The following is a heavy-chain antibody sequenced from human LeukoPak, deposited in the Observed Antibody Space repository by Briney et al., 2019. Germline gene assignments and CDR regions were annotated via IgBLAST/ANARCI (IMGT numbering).Heavy chain of an antibody. CDR2: ITYNVAAT. V-gene: IGHV3-23*01. D-gene: IGHD3-9*01. J-gene: IGHJ4*02. CDR3: AKDGLYFDGSTHIYYFDS. Sequence: TGGSLRLSCAASGFSFGGYAMTWVRQAPGKGLEWVSSITYNVAATYYLYSVKARFTISRDNSRSTLYLQMDSLTAEDTALYYCAKDGLYFDGSTHIYYFDSWGQGTLVAVSS. CDR1: GFSFGGYA.